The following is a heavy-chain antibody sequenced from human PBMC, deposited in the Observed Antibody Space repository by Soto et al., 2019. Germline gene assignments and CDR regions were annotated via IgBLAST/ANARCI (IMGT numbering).Heavy chain of an antibody. Sequence: EVQLLESGEALVQPGGSLRLSCAASGFTYNIYAMSWVRQAPGKGLEWVSGISAGVIDTYYADSVKGRFTVSRDDSKNTLYLQINSLRADDTAVYYCAKQFSSSTWYPFDHWGRGTLVTVSS. CDR2: ISAGVIDT. D-gene: IGHD6-13*01. J-gene: IGHJ4*02. CDR1: GFTYNIYA. V-gene: IGHV3-23*01. CDR3: AKQFSSSTWYPFDH.